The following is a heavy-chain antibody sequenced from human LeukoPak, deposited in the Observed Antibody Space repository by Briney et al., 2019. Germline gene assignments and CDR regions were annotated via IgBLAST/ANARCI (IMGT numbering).Heavy chain of an antibody. D-gene: IGHD3-10*01. J-gene: IGHJ5*02. Sequence: SETLSLTCAVYGGSFSGYYWSWIRQPPGKGLEWIGEINHSGSTNYNPSLKSRVTISVDTSKNQFSLKLSSVTAADTAVYYCARGVYYYGSGRRFDPWGQGTLVTVSS. CDR3: ARGVYYYGSGRRFDP. V-gene: IGHV4-34*01. CDR1: GGSFSGYY. CDR2: INHSGST.